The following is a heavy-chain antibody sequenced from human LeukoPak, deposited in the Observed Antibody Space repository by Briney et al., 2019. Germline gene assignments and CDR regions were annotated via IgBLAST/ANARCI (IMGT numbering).Heavy chain of an antibody. CDR2: NYYSGST. V-gene: IGHV4-61*01. J-gene: IGHJ5*02. CDR1: GGSVSSGSYY. Sequence: SETLSLTCTVSGGSVSSGSYYWSWIRQPPGKGLERIGYNYYSGSTNYNPSLKNRVTISVDTSQNQFSLKLRSVTAADTAVYYCEREGRYTDYHWGQGPLVTVSS. D-gene: IGHD3-10*01. CDR3: EREGRYTDYH.